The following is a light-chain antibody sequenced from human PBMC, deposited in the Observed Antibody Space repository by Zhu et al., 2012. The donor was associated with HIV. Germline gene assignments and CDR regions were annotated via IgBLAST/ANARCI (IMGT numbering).Light chain of an antibody. CDR2: GAS. CDR3: QQYGSSYT. V-gene: IGKV3-20*01. Sequence: EIVLTQSPGTLPLSPGERATLSCRASQSVSSSYLAWYQQKPGQAPRLLIYGASSRATGIPDRFSGSGSGTDFTLTIRRLEPEDFAVYYCQQYGSSYTFGQGTKLEIK. CDR1: QSVSSSY. J-gene: IGKJ2*01.